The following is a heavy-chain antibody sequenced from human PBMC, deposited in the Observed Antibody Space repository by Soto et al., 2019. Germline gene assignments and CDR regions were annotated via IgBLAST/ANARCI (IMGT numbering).Heavy chain of an antibody. D-gene: IGHD4-17*01. CDR3: ARGSWTTVSAYFDY. J-gene: IGHJ4*02. CDR2: ISAYNGNT. V-gene: IGHV1-18*01. CDR1: GYTFTSNG. Sequence: ASVKVSCKASGYTFTSNGLSWVRQAHGQGLEWMGWISAYNGNTNYAQKLQGRVTMTTDTSTSTAYMELRSLRSDDTAVYYCARGSWTTVSAYFDYWGQGTLVTVSS.